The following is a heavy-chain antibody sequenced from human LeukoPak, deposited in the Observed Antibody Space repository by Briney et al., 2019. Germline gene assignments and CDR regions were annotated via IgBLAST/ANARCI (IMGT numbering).Heavy chain of an antibody. V-gene: IGHV7-4-1*02. D-gene: IGHD3-10*01. CDR3: AREAAGRLWIGELFRDYYYYGMDV. J-gene: IGHJ6*02. Sequence: ASVKVSCKASGYTFTSYAMNWVRQAPGQGLEWMGWINTNTGNPTYAQGFTGRFVFSLDTSVSTAYLQISSLKAEDTAVYYCAREAAGRLWIGELFRDYYYYGMDVWGQGTTVTVSS. CDR1: GYTFTSYA. CDR2: INTNTGNP.